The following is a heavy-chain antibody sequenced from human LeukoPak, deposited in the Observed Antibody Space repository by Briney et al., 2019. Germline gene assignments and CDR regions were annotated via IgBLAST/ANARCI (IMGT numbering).Heavy chain of an antibody. CDR2: ISSSSSTI. CDR3: ARVVYYDFWSGYYGPFDY. V-gene: IGHV3-48*01. CDR1: GFTFSTYS. D-gene: IGHD3-3*01. J-gene: IGHJ4*02. Sequence: PGGSLRLSCAASGFTFSTYSMNWVRQAPGKGLEWVSYISSSSSTIYYVDSVKGRFTISRDNAKNSLYLQMNSLRAEDTAVYYCARVVYYDFWSGYYGPFDYWGQGTLVTVSS.